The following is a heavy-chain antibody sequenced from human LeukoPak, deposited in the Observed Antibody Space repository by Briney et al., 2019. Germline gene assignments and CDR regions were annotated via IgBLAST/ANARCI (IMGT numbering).Heavy chain of an antibody. Sequence: GGSLRPSCAASGFPFSSYAMRWVRQAPGKGLRWVSAFSGGGGSKYYADPVKGRFTISRDNSKNTLYLQMNSLRAEDTAVYYYAKSLNLAVPGNDAFDIWGREIMVTVSS. CDR1: GFPFSSYA. CDR3: AKSLNLAVPGNDAFDI. J-gene: IGHJ3*02. CDR2: FSGGGGSK. V-gene: IGHV3-23*01. D-gene: IGHD6-19*01.